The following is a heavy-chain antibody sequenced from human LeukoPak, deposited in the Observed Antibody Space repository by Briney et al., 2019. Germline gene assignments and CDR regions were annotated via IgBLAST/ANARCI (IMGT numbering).Heavy chain of an antibody. CDR1: GFTFSSYA. Sequence: GGSLRLSCAASGFTFSSYAMSWVRQAPGKGLEWVSAISGSGGSTYYADSVKGRFTISRDNSKNTLYLQMNSLRASDTAMYYCARRTGELLGNWFDSWGQGTLVTVSS. D-gene: IGHD1-26*01. CDR2: ISGSGGST. J-gene: IGHJ5*01. V-gene: IGHV3-23*01. CDR3: ARRTGELLGNWFDS.